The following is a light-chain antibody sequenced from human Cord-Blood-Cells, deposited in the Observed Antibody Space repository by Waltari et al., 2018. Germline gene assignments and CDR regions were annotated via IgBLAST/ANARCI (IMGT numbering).Light chain of an antibody. CDR2: RDS. V-gene: IGLV3-9*01. J-gene: IGLJ2*01. Sequence: ARITCGGNNIGSKNVHWYQQKPGQAPVLVIYRDSNRPSGIPERFSGSNSGNTATLTISRAQAGDEADYYCQVWDSSTVVFGGGTKLTVL. CDR1: NIGSKN. CDR3: QVWDSSTVV.